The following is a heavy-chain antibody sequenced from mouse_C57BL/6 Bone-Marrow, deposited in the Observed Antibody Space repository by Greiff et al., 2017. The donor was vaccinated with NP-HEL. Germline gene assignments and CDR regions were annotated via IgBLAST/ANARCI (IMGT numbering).Heavy chain of an antibody. CDR2: IDPNSGGT. D-gene: IGHD2-4*01. CDR1: GSTFTSYC. V-gene: IGHV1-72*01. CDR3: ARWGLRRGLDY. Sequence: QVQLHHPGPELVKPGPSVKLSSKASGSTFTSYCFHWVKPGPGRGLEWIARIDPNSGGTTYNEKFKSKATLTVDKPSSTANMQSSSLTSEDSAVYYCARWGLRRGLDYWGQGTTLTVSS. J-gene: IGHJ2*01.